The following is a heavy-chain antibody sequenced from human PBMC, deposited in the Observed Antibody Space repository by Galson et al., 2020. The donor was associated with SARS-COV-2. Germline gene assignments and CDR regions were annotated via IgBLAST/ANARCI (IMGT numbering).Heavy chain of an antibody. J-gene: IGHJ4*02. CDR2: IVPILGIA. Sequence: SVKVSCKASGGTFRTYSFTWVRQAPGQGLEWMGRIVPILGIANYAQKFQGRITIIADKSSNTAYMELNSLTSEDTAVYYCARSREHFESGDSDREHWGQGTLVIVSS. D-gene: IGHD2-21*01. CDR3: ARSREHFESGDSDREH. V-gene: IGHV1-69*02. CDR1: GGTFRTYS.